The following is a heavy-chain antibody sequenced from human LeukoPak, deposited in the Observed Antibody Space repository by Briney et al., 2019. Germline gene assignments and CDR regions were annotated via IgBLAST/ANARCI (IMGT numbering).Heavy chain of an antibody. Sequence: GESLKISCKGSGYSFTTYYIAWVRQMPGKGLEWMGMIYPGDSDTRYSPSFQGQVTISADKSISTAYLQWSSLKASDTAMYYCARQNSGWFDPWGQGTPVTVSS. V-gene: IGHV5-51*01. CDR1: GYSFTTYY. D-gene: IGHD6-25*01. J-gene: IGHJ5*02. CDR3: ARQNSGWFDP. CDR2: IYPGDSDT.